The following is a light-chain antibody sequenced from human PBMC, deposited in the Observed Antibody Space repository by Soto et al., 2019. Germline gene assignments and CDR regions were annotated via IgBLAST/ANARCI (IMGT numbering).Light chain of an antibody. Sequence: EVVLTQSPGTLSLSLGERATLSCRASQSVSTNSLAWYQQKPGQAPRLLIYGTSNRATGIPDRFSGSGSGTDFSLSISRLEPEDFAVYYCQQYGGSPLITFGQGTRLEIK. CDR1: QSVSTNS. V-gene: IGKV3-20*01. J-gene: IGKJ5*01. CDR3: QQYGGSPLIT. CDR2: GTS.